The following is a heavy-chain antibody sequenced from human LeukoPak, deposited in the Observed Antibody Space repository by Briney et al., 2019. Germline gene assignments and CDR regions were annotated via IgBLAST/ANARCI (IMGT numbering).Heavy chain of an antibody. CDR3: ARDGLQGSIL. Sequence: RSEALSLTCTVPGGSISGYYWSWIRQPPGKGLEWIGYIYNSGSTTYNPSLKSRVTISVDTSKNQFYLRLRSVTAVDTAVYYCARDGLQGSILWGQGTLVTVSS. D-gene: IGHD4-11*01. CDR2: IYNSGST. V-gene: IGHV4-59*01. CDR1: GGSISGYY. J-gene: IGHJ4*02.